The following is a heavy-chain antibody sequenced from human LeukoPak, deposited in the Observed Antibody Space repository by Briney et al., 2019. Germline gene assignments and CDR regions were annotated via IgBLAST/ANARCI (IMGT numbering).Heavy chain of an antibody. V-gene: IGHV3-30-3*01. CDR3: ARPTYYYDSSGYRENCAFDI. D-gene: IGHD3-22*01. CDR1: GFTFGSYA. Sequence: GRSLRLSCAASGFTFGSYAMHWVRQAPGKGLQWVAVISYDGSNKYYADSVKGRFTISRDNSKNTLYLPMNSLRAEDTAVYYCARPTYYYDSSGYRENCAFDIWGQGTMVTVSS. CDR2: ISYDGSNK. J-gene: IGHJ3*02.